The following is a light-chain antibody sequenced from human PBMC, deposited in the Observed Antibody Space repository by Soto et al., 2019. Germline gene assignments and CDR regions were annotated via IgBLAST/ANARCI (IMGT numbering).Light chain of an antibody. J-gene: IGKJ2*01. CDR1: QDISNR. CDR3: QHCFTVPYT. Sequence: DIQMTQSPSSLSASVGDRITITCQASQDISNRLNWYHQKPGKAPNLLIYDASNLAAGVPSGFSGSGSGTDFTFTISSLQPEDIVTYYCQHCFTVPYTFGQGTKLEIK. CDR2: DAS. V-gene: IGKV1-33*01.